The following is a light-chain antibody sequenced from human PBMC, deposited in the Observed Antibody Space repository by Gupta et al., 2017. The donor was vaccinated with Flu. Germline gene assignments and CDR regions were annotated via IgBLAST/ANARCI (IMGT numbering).Light chain of an antibody. V-gene: IGKV3-15*01. CDR2: GAS. Sequence: EIVMTQSPATLSVSPGDRATLSCRASQSVSSNLAWYQQKPGQAPRLLIYGASTRDTGIPTRFSGSGSGTEFTLTISSRQAEDFAVYYCQQYNNSGLSTFGQGTKLEIK. J-gene: IGKJ2*01. CDR3: QQYNNSGLST. CDR1: QSVSSN.